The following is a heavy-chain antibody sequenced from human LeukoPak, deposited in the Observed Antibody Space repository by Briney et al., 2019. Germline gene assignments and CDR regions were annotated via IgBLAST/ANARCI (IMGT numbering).Heavy chain of an antibody. CDR3: SSSWYNGDY. D-gene: IGHD6-13*01. CDR2: ISSSGSTI. J-gene: IGHJ4*02. V-gene: IGHV3-48*03. CDR1: GFTFSSYE. Sequence: GGSLRLSCAASGFTFSSYEMNWVRQAPGKGLEWVLYISSSGSTIYYAGSVKGRFTISRDNAKNSLYLQMNSLRAEDTAVYYCSSSWYNGDYWGQGTLVTVSS.